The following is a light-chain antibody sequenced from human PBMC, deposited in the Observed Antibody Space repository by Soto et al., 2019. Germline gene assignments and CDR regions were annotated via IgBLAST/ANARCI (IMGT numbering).Light chain of an antibody. CDR3: QQSYSTPIT. V-gene: IGKV1-39*01. Sequence: DIQMTQSASSLSASVVYRVTITCLASQSISSYLNWYQQKPGKAPKLLIYAASSLQSGVPSRFSGSGSGTDFTLTISSLQPEDFATYYCQQSYSTPITFGQGTRLEI. CDR2: AAS. CDR1: QSISSY. J-gene: IGKJ5*01.